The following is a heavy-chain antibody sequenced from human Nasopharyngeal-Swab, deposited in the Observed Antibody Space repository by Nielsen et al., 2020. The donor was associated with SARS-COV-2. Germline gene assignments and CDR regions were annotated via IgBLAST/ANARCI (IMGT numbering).Heavy chain of an antibody. Sequence: WVRPAPGQGLEWMGGISPIFGTAKYAQKFQGRVTITADKSTSTAYMELSSLRSEDTAVYYCAREGRGSGYYYYMDVWGKGTTVTVSS. D-gene: IGHD3-10*01. CDR3: AREGRGSGYYYYMDV. V-gene: IGHV1-69*06. J-gene: IGHJ6*03. CDR2: ISPIFGTA.